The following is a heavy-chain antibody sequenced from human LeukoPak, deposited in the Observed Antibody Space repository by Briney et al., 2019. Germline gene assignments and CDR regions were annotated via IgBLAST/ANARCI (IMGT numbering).Heavy chain of an antibody. D-gene: IGHD6-6*01. J-gene: IGHJ4*02. CDR2: INHSGST. CDR3: ARVEAQLGGSRF. Sequence: PSETLSLTCAVYGGSFSGYYWSWIRQPAGKGLEWIGEINHSGSTNYNPSLKSRVTISVDTSKNQFSLKLSSVTAADTAVYFFARVEAQLGGSRFWGQGTLVTVSS. CDR1: GGSFSGYY. V-gene: IGHV4-34*01.